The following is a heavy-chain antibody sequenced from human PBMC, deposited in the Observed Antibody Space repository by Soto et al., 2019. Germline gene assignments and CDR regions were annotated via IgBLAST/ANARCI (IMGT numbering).Heavy chain of an antibody. V-gene: IGHV1-69*13. CDR2: IIPIFGTA. Sequence: ASVKVSCKASGGTFSSYAISWVRQAPGQGLEWMGGIIPIFGTANYAQKFQGRVAITADESTSTAYMELSSLRSEDTAVYYCARDSDYYGPGSPSGFYDYWGQGTLVTVSS. CDR3: ARDSDYYGPGSPSGFYDY. J-gene: IGHJ4*02. D-gene: IGHD3-10*01. CDR1: GGTFSSYA.